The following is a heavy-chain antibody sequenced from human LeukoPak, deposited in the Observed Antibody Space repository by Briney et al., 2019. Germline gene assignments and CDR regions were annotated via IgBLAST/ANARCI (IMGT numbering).Heavy chain of an antibody. CDR2: ISAYNGNT. J-gene: IGHJ4*02. CDR3: ARDDIDFWSGYYFDY. Sequence: GASVKVSCKASGYTFTSYGISWVRQAPGQGLEWMGWISAYNGNTNYAQKLQGRVTMTTDTSTNTAYMELRSLRSDDTAVYYCARDDIDFWSGYYFDYWGQGTLVTVSS. V-gene: IGHV1-18*01. D-gene: IGHD3-3*01. CDR1: GYTFTSYG.